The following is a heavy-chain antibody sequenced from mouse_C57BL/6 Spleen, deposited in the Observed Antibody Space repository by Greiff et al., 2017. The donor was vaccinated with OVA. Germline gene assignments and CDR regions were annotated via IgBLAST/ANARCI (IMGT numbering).Heavy chain of an antibody. J-gene: IGHJ1*03. D-gene: IGHD1-1*01. Sequence: QVQLKQPGAELVKPGASVKLSCKASGYTFTSYWMHWVKQRPGRGLEWIGRIDPNSGGTKYNEKFKSKATLTVDKPSSTAYMPLSSLTSEDSAVYDCARGGYYGSIWYFDVWGTGTTVTVSS. CDR3: ARGGYYGSIWYFDV. V-gene: IGHV1-72*01. CDR1: GYTFTSYW. CDR2: IDPNSGGT.